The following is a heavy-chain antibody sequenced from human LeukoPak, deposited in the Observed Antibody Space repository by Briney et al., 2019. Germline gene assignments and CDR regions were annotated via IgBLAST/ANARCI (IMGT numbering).Heavy chain of an antibody. D-gene: IGHD3-10*01. J-gene: IGHJ6*02. CDR1: GFTFSSYA. CDR2: ISGSGDNT. Sequence: PGGSLRLSCAASGFTFSSYAMGWVRQAPGKGLEWVSAISGSGDNTYYADSVKGRFTISRDNSKNTLHLHMNSLRAEDTAVYYCAREVRIYGMDVWGQGTTVTVSS. V-gene: IGHV3-23*01. CDR3: AREVRIYGMDV.